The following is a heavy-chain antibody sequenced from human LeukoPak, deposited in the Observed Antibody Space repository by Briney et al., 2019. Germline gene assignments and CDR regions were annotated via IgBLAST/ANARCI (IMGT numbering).Heavy chain of an antibody. CDR2: ISGSGGST. CDR3: AKSYYDFWSGYLPFDY. J-gene: IGHJ4*02. V-gene: IGHV3-23*01. Sequence: PGGSLRLSCAASGFTFSSYAMSWVRQAPGKGLEWVSAISGSGGSTYYADSVKGRFTISRDNSKNTLYLQMNSLRAEGTAVYYCAKSYYDFWSGYLPFDYWGQGTLVTVSS. CDR1: GFTFSSYA. D-gene: IGHD3-3*01.